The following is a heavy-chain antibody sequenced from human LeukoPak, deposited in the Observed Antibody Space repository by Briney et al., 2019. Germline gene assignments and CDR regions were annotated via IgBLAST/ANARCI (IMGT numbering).Heavy chain of an antibody. J-gene: IGHJ4*02. V-gene: IGHV4-30-4*01. CDR1: GGSISSGDYY. D-gene: IGHD3-9*01. CDR3: AGSYYDILTGFRTIDY. CDR2: IYYSGST. Sequence: SETLSLTCTVSGGSISSGDYYWSWIRQPPGKGLEWIGYIYYSGSTHYNPSLKSRVTISVDTSKNQFSLKLSSVTAADTAVYYCAGSYYDILTGFRTIDYWGQGTLVTVSS.